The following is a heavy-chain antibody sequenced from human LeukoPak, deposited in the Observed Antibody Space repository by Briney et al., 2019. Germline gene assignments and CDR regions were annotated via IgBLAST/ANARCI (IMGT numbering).Heavy chain of an antibody. CDR2: ITISVDNT. V-gene: IGHV3-64*01. CDR3: ARDRMGVGDY. J-gene: IGHJ4*02. Sequence: GRSLTPSCAPSASSFSTYASHWVRHAPGKGLEYVSSITISVDNTSSTNSLEGRFTISRTNSKNTLYLEMGCMRAEDMAVYYCARDRMGVGDYWGQGTLVTVSS. CDR1: ASSFSTYA. D-gene: IGHD3-3*01.